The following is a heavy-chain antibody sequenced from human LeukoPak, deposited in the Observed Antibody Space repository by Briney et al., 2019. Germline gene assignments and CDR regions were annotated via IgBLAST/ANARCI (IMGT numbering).Heavy chain of an antibody. V-gene: IGHV3-7*01. CDR3: ARGGYCSGGSCYDINFDY. CDR2: IKQDGSEK. CDR1: GFTVSSNY. J-gene: IGHJ4*02. Sequence: GGSLRLSCAASGFTVSSNYMSWVRQAPGKGLEWVANIKQDGSEKYYVDSVKGRFTISRDNAKNSLYLQMNSLRAEDTAVYYCARGGYCSGGSCYDINFDYWGQGTLVTVSS. D-gene: IGHD2-15*01.